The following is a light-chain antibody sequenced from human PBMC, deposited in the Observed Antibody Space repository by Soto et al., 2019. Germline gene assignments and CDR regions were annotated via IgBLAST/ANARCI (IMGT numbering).Light chain of an antibody. J-gene: IGKJ1*01. CDR2: GSS. Sequence: EIVMTQSPATLSVSPGKRATLSCRAGRSVGSNLAWYQQKPGQALRLLIYGSSTRATGIPARFSGSGSGTEFTLTISSLQSEDFAVYYCQQYNSWPRTFGQGTKVEIK. CDR3: QQYNSWPRT. CDR1: RSVGSN. V-gene: IGKV3-15*01.